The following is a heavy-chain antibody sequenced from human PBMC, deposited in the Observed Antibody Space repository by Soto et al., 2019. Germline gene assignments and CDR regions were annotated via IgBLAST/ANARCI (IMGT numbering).Heavy chain of an antibody. CDR1: GGTFSSYA. CDR3: ASGGLELPYYYYGMDV. D-gene: IGHD1-7*01. V-gene: IGHV1-69*13. J-gene: IGHJ6*02. Sequence: SVKVSCKASGGTFSSYAISWVRQAPGQGLEWMGGFIPIFGTANYAQKFQGRVTITADESTSTAYMELSSLRSEDTAVYYCASGGLELPYYYYGMDVWGQGTTVTVSS. CDR2: FIPIFGTA.